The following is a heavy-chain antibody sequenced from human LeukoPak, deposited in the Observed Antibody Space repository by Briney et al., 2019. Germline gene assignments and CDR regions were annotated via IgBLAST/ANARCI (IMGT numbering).Heavy chain of an antibody. V-gene: IGHV1-46*01. CDR2: INPSGGST. CDR3: ARGPWNYYYYYYMDV. J-gene: IGHJ6*03. CDR1: GYTFTSYY. Sequence: ASVKVSCKASGYTFTSYYMRWVRQAPGQGLEWMGIINPSGGSTSYAQKFQGRVTMTRDMSTSTVYMELSSLRSEDTAVYYCARGPWNYYYYYYMDVWGKGTTVTVSS.